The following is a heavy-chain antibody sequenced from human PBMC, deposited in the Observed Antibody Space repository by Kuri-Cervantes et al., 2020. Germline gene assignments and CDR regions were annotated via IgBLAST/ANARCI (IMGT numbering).Heavy chain of an antibody. V-gene: IGHV3-7*05. Sequence: GGSLRLSCAASGFTFSTNWLFWVRQAPGKGLEWVANIKQDGSENHYVDSVRGRFTISRDNAKNSLYLQMNSLRAEDTALYYCAREGREYSSSGSFDYWGQGTLVTVSS. CDR3: AREGREYSSSGSFDY. J-gene: IGHJ4*02. D-gene: IGHD6-6*01. CDR1: GFTFSTNW. CDR2: IKQDGSEN.